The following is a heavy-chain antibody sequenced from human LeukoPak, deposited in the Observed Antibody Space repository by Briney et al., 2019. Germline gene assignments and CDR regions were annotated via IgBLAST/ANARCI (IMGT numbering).Heavy chain of an antibody. Sequence: HPSETLSLTCAVSGYSISSGYYWGWIRQPPGKGLGWIGNIYHSGSTYKNPSLKSRVTISLDTSKNQFSLNLSSVTAADTAMYYCARLSGAPIRHPIYHFDYWGQGTLVTVSS. V-gene: IGHV4-38-2*01. CDR2: IYHSGST. CDR3: ARLSGAPIRHPIYHFDY. J-gene: IGHJ4*02. CDR1: GYSISSGYY. D-gene: IGHD2-2*02.